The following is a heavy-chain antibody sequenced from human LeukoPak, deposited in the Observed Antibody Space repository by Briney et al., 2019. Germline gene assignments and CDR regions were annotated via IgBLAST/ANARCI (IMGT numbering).Heavy chain of an antibody. D-gene: IGHD2-2*02. CDR3: AKDIYPSDPTAMDV. CDR2: IWYDGIKK. CDR1: RSIFSSYG. Sequence: GGSLRLSCVASRSIFSSYGMHWVRQAPGKGLECVAVIWYDGIKKYYADSVKGRFTISRDNSKKTLYLQMNSLRAEDTAVYYCAKDIYPSDPTAMDVWGKGTTVTVSS. J-gene: IGHJ6*03. V-gene: IGHV3-33*06.